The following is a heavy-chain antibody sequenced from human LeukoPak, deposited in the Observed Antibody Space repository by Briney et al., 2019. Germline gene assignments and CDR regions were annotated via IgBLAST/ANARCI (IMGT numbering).Heavy chain of an antibody. Sequence: GGSLRLSCAASGFTFSSYAMSWVRQAPGKGLEWVSAISGSGGSTYYADSVKGRFTISRDNSKSTLYLQMNSLRAEDTAVYYCAKEFYYDSTGLTLDHWGQGTLVTVSS. D-gene: IGHD3-22*01. V-gene: IGHV3-23*01. J-gene: IGHJ4*02. CDR3: AKEFYYDSTGLTLDH. CDR1: GFTFSSYA. CDR2: ISGSGGST.